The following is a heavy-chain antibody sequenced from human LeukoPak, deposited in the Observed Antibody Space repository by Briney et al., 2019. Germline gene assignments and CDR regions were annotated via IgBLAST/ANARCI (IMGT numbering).Heavy chain of an antibody. Sequence: GGSLRLSCAASGFTFSSYWMSWVRQAPGKGLEWVSSISSGSTIYYADSVKGRFTISRDNAKNSLYLQMNSLRAEDTAVYYCARELVTDAFDIWGQGTMVTVSS. CDR2: ISSGSTI. CDR3: ARELVTDAFDI. CDR1: GFTFSSYW. J-gene: IGHJ3*02. V-gene: IGHV3-69-1*02. D-gene: IGHD2-21*02.